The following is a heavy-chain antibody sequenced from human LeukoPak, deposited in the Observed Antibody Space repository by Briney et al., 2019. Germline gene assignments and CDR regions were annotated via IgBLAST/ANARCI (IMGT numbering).Heavy chain of an antibody. CDR2: ISGSGDNT. V-gene: IGHV3-23*01. CDR3: AKGSYYDSSGSFYFDY. Sequence: GGSLRLSCAASGFTFSSYAVSWVRQAPGKGLEWVSGISGSGDNTYYADSVKGRFTISRDNSKNTLYVQVNSLGTEDTAAYYCAKGSYYDSSGSFYFDYWGQGTLVTVSS. D-gene: IGHD3-22*01. CDR1: GFTFSSYA. J-gene: IGHJ4*02.